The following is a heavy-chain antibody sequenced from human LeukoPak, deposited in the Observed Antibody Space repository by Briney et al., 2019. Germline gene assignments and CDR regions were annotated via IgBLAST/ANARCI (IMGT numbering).Heavy chain of an antibody. CDR2: ISYDGSKR. V-gene: IGHV3-30-3*01. Sequence: PGGSLRLSCAASGFTFSTYAVHWVRQAPGKGLEWVAVISYDGSKRYYADSVKGRFTISRDNSKNAFLQMNSLRAEDTAVYHCARHLYDGLYWFDPWGQGTLVTVSS. CDR3: ARHLYDGLYWFDP. J-gene: IGHJ5*02. CDR1: GFTFSTYA. D-gene: IGHD3-3*01.